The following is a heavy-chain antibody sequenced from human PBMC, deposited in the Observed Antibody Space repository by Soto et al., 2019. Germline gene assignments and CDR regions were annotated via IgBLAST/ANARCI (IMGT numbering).Heavy chain of an antibody. Sequence: GGSLRLSCTASGFTFGDDGVSWFRQAPGMGLEWVAFVRSKAYGGTTEYAASVKGRFTISRDDSKTIAYLQMSSLKIEDTAVYYCTRAGVDTTTATHYYYGMDVWGQGITVTVSS. V-gene: IGHV3-49*03. D-gene: IGHD5-12*01. CDR1: GFTFGDDG. CDR3: TRAGVDTTTATHYYYGMDV. J-gene: IGHJ6*02. CDR2: VRSKAYGGTT.